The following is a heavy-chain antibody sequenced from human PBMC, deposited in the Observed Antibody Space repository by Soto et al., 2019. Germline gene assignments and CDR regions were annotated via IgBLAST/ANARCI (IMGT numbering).Heavy chain of an antibody. CDR2: IYWNDDK. J-gene: IGHJ5*02. CDR1: GFSLSTSAVG. D-gene: IGHD6-13*01. Sequence: SGPTLVNPTQTLTLTCSFSGFSLSTSAVGVGWIRQPPGKALEWLALIYWNDDKRYSPSLKSRLTITKATAKNQAVLTMTNMHPEDTATYYCAHGRSETSRWYNWFDPWGQGTLVTVSS. CDR3: AHGRSETSRWYNWFDP. V-gene: IGHV2-5*01.